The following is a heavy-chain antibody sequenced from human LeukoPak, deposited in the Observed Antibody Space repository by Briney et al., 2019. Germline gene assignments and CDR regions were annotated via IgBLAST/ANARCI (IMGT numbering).Heavy chain of an antibody. D-gene: IGHD4-17*01. CDR3: AKGDRDYGALNWIDS. J-gene: IGHJ5*01. V-gene: IGHV3-30*18. CDR2: TSYDGSYK. Sequence: GGSLRLSCAASGFTFYDYGMSWVRQAPGKGLEWVAVTSYDGSYKYYADSVKGRFTISRDNSKNTLYLQMNSLSTEDTAVYYCAKGDRDYGALNWIDSWGQGTLVTVSS. CDR1: GFTFYDYG.